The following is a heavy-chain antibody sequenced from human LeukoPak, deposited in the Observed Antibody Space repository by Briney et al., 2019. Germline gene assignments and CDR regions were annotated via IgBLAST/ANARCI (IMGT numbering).Heavy chain of an antibody. J-gene: IGHJ4*02. CDR2: IYTSGST. D-gene: IGHD4-23*01. Sequence: SETLSLTCTVSGGSISSGSYYWSWIRQPAGKGLEWIGRIYTSGSTNYNPSLKSRVTISVDTSKNQFSLKLSSVTAADTAVYYCAREYDYGGNRGVDYWGQGTLVTVSS. CDR3: AREYDYGGNRGVDY. CDR1: GGSISSGSYY. V-gene: IGHV4-61*02.